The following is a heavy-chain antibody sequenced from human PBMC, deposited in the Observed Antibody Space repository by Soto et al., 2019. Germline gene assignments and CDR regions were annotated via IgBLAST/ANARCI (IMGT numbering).Heavy chain of an antibody. J-gene: IGHJ5*02. Sequence: ASVKVSCKASGYTFTSYGISWVRQAPGQGLEWMGWISAYNGNTNYAQKLQGRVTMTTDTSTSTAYMELRSLRSDDTAVYYCARDPPDYDSSGHDAWYNWFDPWGQGTLVTVSS. V-gene: IGHV1-18*01. CDR3: ARDPPDYDSSGHDAWYNWFDP. CDR1: GYTFTSYG. CDR2: ISAYNGNT. D-gene: IGHD3-22*01.